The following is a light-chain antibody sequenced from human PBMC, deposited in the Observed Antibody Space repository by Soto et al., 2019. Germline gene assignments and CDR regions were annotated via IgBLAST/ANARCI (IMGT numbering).Light chain of an antibody. Sequence: QSVLTQPPSVSWAIGHRFAIACTGTRSNIGAGYDVLWYQHLPGTPPKLLIYGNVNRPSGVPDRFSASKSGTSASLAITGLQAEDEGDYFCKSYDSSLSGSLYVFGTGTKVTVL. V-gene: IGLV1-40*01. CDR3: KSYDSSLSGSLYV. CDR1: RSNIGAGYD. J-gene: IGLJ1*01. CDR2: GNV.